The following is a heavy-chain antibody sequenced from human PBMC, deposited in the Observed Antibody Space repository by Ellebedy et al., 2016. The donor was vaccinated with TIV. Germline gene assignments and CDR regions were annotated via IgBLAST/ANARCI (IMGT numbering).Heavy chain of an antibody. Sequence: GGSLRLSXAASGFTFSSSAMHWVRQAPGKALEWVAIISYDGSNKYYADSVKGRFTISRDNSNNTLILQMNSLRVEDTAMYYCASDLVHDYQLLWSGNFHYWGQGTLVTVSS. CDR3: ASDLVHDYQLLWSGNFHY. J-gene: IGHJ4*02. D-gene: IGHD2-2*01. CDR1: GFTFSSSA. CDR2: ISYDGSNK. V-gene: IGHV3-30-3*01.